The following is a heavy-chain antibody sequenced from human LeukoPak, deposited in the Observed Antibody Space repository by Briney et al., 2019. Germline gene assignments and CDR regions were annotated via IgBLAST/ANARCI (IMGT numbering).Heavy chain of an antibody. Sequence: GGSLRLSCSASGNYWMHWVRQAPGKGLVWVSHINSDGSWTSYADSVKGRFTISKDNAKNTVYLQMNSLRAEDTAVYYCVSFYETYWGRGTLVTVSS. CDR3: VSFYETY. CDR1: GNYW. CDR2: INSDGSWT. D-gene: IGHD2/OR15-2a*01. V-gene: IGHV3-74*01. J-gene: IGHJ4*02.